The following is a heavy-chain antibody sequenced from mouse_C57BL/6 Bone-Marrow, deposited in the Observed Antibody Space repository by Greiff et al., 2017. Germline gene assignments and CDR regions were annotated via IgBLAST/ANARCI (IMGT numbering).Heavy chain of an antibody. J-gene: IGHJ2*01. CDR3: ARHFPYYYGSSYLCDY. CDR2: ISSGGSYT. V-gene: IGHV5-6*01. CDR1: GFTFSSYG. Sequence: EVKLVESGGDLVKPGGSLKLSCAASGFTFSSYGMSWVRQTPDKRLEWVATISSGGSYTYYPDSVKGRFTISRDNAKNTLYLQMSRLKSEDTAMYYCARHFPYYYGSSYLCDYWRQCTTLTVSS. D-gene: IGHD1-1*01.